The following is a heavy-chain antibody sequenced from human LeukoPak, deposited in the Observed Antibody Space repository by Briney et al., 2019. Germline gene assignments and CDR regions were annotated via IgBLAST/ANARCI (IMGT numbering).Heavy chain of an antibody. Sequence: PGGSLRLSCAASGFTVSSNYMSWVRQAPGKGLEWVSVIYSGGSTYYADSVKGRFTISRDNSKNTLYLQMNSLRAEDTAVYYCASSSGYGEEPYYFDYWGQGTLVTVSS. J-gene: IGHJ4*01. CDR1: GFTVSSNY. V-gene: IGHV3-66*01. CDR3: ASSSGYGEEPYYFDY. D-gene: IGHD5-12*01. CDR2: IYSGGST.